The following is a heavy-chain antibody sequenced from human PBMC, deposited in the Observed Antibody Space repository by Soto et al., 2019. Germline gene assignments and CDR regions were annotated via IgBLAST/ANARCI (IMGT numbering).Heavy chain of an antibody. CDR3: ARGPTLDFWSGYYSYFDY. CDR2: IYYSGST. D-gene: IGHD3-3*01. J-gene: IGHJ4*02. Sequence: PSETLSLTCTVSGGSISSGGYYWSWIRQHPGKGLEWIGYIYYSGSTYYNPSLKSRVTISVDTSKNQFSLKLSPVTAADTAVYYCARGPTLDFWSGYYSYFDYWGQGTLVTVSS. V-gene: IGHV4-31*03. CDR1: GGSISSGGYY.